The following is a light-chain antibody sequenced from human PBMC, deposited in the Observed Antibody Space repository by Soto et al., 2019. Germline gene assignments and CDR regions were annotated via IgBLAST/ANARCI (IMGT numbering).Light chain of an antibody. V-gene: IGKV1-5*01. CDR2: DAS. Sequence: DIQMTQSPSTLSASVGDRVTVTCRASQSISSSLAWYQQKPGKAPNLLIYDASSLESGVPSRFSGSGSGTEFTLTISSLHPDDFATYHCQQYNSYSWTFGQGTKVEIK. CDR3: QQYNSYSWT. J-gene: IGKJ1*01. CDR1: QSISSS.